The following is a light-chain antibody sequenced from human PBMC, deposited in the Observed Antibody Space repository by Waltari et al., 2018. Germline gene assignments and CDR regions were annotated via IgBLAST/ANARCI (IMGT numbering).Light chain of an antibody. CDR1: QSLLHTDGKTY. CDR3: MQSVQLPLT. Sequence: LMTQTPLPLSVTLGQPASISCRSSQSLLHTDGKTYLAWYLQKPGQPPQLLIYEVSNRVSGVPDRFSGSESRTDFTLKISRVEAEDVGVYYCMQSVQLPLTFGEGTKVEI. J-gene: IGKJ4*01. V-gene: IGKV2D-29*01. CDR2: EVS.